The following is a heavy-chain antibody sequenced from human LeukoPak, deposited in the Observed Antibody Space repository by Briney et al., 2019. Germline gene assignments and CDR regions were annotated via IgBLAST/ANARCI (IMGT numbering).Heavy chain of an antibody. CDR1: GYTFTSYG. Sequence: ASVKVSCKASGYTFTSYGISWVRQAPGQGLEWMGWISAYNGNTNYAQKLQGRVTMTTDTSTSTAYMELRSLRSDDTAVYYCERDLRIAVAGTIYYYYGMDVWGQGTTVTVSS. D-gene: IGHD6-19*01. CDR3: ERDLRIAVAGTIYYYYGMDV. J-gene: IGHJ6*02. V-gene: IGHV1-18*01. CDR2: ISAYNGNT.